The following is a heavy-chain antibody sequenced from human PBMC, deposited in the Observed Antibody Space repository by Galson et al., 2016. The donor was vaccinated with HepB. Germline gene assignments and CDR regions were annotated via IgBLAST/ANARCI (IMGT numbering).Heavy chain of an antibody. CDR1: GFILSNNW. Sequence: SLRLSCAASGFILSNNWMHWVRQAPGKGRVWVSRINTDETWQTYADSVRGRLTISRDNAKTTLYLQMDSLRVEDTAVYYCARGGTGHCSSISCSDYYYRGMDVWGQGTTVTVSS. J-gene: IGHJ6*02. V-gene: IGHV3-74*01. CDR3: ARGGTGHCSSISCSDYYYRGMDV. CDR2: INTDETWQ. D-gene: IGHD2-2*01.